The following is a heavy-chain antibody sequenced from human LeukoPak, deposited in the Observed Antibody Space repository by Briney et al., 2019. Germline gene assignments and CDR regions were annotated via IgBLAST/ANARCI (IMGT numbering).Heavy chain of an antibody. CDR3: ARDEKSGYFVY. CDR1: GFTFSRYW. J-gene: IGHJ4*02. V-gene: IGHV3-7*01. CDR2: LAEDGSMT. Sequence: GGSLRLSCEASGFTFSRYWMSWVRQAPGRGLEWVANLAEDGSMTQYADSVKGRFTISRDNAKSSVYLRMSSLKAEDSAVYYCARDEKSGYFVYWGQGSLVSVSS. D-gene: IGHD1-26*01.